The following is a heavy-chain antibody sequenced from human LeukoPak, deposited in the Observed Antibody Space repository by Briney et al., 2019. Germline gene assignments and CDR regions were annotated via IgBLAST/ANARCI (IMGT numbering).Heavy chain of an antibody. Sequence: GGSLRLSCAASGFTFSSYWMSWVRQAPGKGLEWVANIKQDGSQKYYADSVKVRFTISRDNARNSLYLQMNSLRVEDTAVYYCARDPGSYTSYWGQGTLVTVSS. J-gene: IGHJ4*02. V-gene: IGHV3-7*01. CDR1: GFTFSSYW. CDR2: IKQDGSQK. D-gene: IGHD1-26*01. CDR3: ARDPGSYTSY.